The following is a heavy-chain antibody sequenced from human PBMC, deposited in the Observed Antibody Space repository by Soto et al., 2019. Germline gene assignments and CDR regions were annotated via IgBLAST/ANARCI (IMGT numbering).Heavy chain of an antibody. CDR3: ARNLVYYYYGMDV. Sequence: ASETLSLTCTVSGGSISSYYWSWIRQPPGKGLEWIGYIYYSGSTNYNPSLKSRVTISVDTSKNQFSLKLSSVTAADTAVYYCARNLVYYYYGMDVWGQGTTVTVSS. D-gene: IGHD2-8*02. V-gene: IGHV4-59*01. CDR2: IYYSGST. J-gene: IGHJ6*02. CDR1: GGSISSYY.